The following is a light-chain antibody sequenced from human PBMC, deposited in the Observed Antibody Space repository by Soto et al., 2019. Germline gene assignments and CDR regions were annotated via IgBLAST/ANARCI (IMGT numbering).Light chain of an antibody. CDR3: VLYMGSGIWV. CDR1: SGSVSTSYY. J-gene: IGLJ2*01. Sequence: QTVVTQEPSFSVSPGRTVTLTCGLNSGSVSTSYYPSWYQQTPGQAPRTLIYSTNTRSSGVPDRFSGSILGNKAALTITGAPADDESDYYCVLYMGSGIWVFGGGTKLTVL. V-gene: IGLV8-61*01. CDR2: STN.